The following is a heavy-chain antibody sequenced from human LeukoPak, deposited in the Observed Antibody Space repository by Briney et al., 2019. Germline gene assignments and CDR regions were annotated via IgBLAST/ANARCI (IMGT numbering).Heavy chain of an antibody. CDR3: AGYPTYLRILTGYYRAEIDY. CDR1: GFTFSSYA. Sequence: GGSLRLSCAASGFTFSSYAMSWVRQAPGKGLEWVSAISGSGGSTYYADSVKGRFTISRDNSKNTLYLQMNSLRAEDTAVYYCAGYPTYLRILTGYYRAEIDYWGQGTLVT. V-gene: IGHV3-23*01. CDR2: ISGSGGST. J-gene: IGHJ4*02. D-gene: IGHD3-9*01.